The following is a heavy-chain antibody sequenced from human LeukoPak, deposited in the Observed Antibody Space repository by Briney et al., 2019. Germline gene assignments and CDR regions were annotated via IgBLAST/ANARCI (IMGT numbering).Heavy chain of an antibody. D-gene: IGHD6-13*01. CDR3: ANDKAAAGRNFDY. Sequence: GGSLRLSCAASGFTFSSYGMHWARQAPGKGLEWVAFIRYDGSNKYYADSVKGRFTISRDNSKNTLYLQMNSLRAEDTAVYYCANDKAAAGRNFDYWGQGTLVTVSS. CDR1: GFTFSSYG. J-gene: IGHJ4*02. CDR2: IRYDGSNK. V-gene: IGHV3-30*02.